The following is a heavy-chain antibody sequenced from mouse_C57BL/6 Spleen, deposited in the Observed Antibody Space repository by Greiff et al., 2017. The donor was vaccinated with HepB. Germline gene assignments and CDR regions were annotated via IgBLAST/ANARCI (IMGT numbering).Heavy chain of an antibody. Sequence: QVQLQQSGAELVRPGPSVKMSCKASGYTFTNYWIGWAKQRPGHGLEWIGDIYPGGGYTNYNEKFKGKATLTADKSSSTAYMQFSSLTSEDSAIYYCAILLRPYAMDYWGQGTSVTVSS. J-gene: IGHJ4*01. CDR3: AILLRPYAMDY. V-gene: IGHV1-63*01. D-gene: IGHD1-1*01. CDR1: GYTFTNYW. CDR2: IYPGGGYT.